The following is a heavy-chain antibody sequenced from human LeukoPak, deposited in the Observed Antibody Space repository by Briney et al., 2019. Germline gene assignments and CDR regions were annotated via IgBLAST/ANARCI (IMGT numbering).Heavy chain of an antibody. CDR3: ARAQLGPDDAFDI. V-gene: IGHV1-2*04. CDR2: INPNSGGT. CDR1: GYTFTSYG. J-gene: IGHJ3*02. Sequence: ASVKVSCKASGYTFTSYGISWVRQAPGQGLEWMGWINPNSGGTNYAQKFQGWVTMTRDTSISTAYMELSRLRSDDTAVYYCARAQLGPDDAFDIWGQGTMVTVSS. D-gene: IGHD7-27*01.